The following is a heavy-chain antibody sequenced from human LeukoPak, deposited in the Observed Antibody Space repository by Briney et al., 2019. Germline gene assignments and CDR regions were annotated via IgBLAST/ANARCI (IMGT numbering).Heavy chain of an antibody. CDR3: ARAPSLGAVAED. D-gene: IGHD6-19*01. V-gene: IGHV1-18*01. CDR2: ISAYNGNT. Sequence: ASVKVSCKASGYTFTSYGISWVRQAPGQGLEWMGWISAYNGNTNYAQKFQGRVTITADKSTSTAYMELSSLRSEDTAVYYCARAPSLGAVAEDWGQGTLVTVSS. CDR1: GYTFTSYG. J-gene: IGHJ4*02.